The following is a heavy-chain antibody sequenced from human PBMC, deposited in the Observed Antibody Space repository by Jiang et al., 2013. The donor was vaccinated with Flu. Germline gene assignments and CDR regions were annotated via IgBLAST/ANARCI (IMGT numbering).Heavy chain of an antibody. D-gene: IGHD4-17*01. Sequence: GESLKISCKGSGYSFNNYWIGWVRQMPGKGLEWMGIIYPGDSDTTYSPSFQGQVTISVDKSISTAYLQWSSLKASDTAMFYCARRNDYGDGFDIWGQGTMVTVSS. V-gene: IGHV5-51*01. CDR2: IYPGDSDT. CDR1: GYSFNNYW. J-gene: IGHJ3*02. CDR3: ARRNDYGDGFDI.